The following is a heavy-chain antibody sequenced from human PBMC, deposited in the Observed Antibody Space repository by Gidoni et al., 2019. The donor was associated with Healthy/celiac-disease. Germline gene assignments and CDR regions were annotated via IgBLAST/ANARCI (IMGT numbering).Heavy chain of an antibody. J-gene: IGHJ3*02. CDR2: IYSGGST. CDR1: GSTVSSNY. D-gene: IGHD4-17*01. Sequence: EVQLVESGGGLVQPVGSLRLSCAASGSTVSSNYMSWVRQAPGKGLEWVSVIYSGGSTYYADSVKGRFTISRDNSKNTLYLQMNSLRAEDTAVYYCARDLTTDDGAFDIWGQGTMVTVSS. V-gene: IGHV3-66*01. CDR3: ARDLTTDDGAFDI.